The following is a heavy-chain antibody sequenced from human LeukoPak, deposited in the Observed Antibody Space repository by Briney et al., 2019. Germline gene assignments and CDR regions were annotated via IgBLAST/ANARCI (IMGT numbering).Heavy chain of an antibody. D-gene: IGHD3-16*01. Sequence: PSQTLSLTCTVSGGSISSSSYYWGWIRQPPGKGLEWIGSIYYSGSTYYNPSLKSRVTISVDTSKNQFSLKLSSVTAADTAVYYCARHRGGSGTEYMDVWGKGTTVTVSS. J-gene: IGHJ6*03. CDR3: ARHRGGSGTEYMDV. CDR1: GGSISSSSYY. V-gene: IGHV4-39*01. CDR2: IYYSGST.